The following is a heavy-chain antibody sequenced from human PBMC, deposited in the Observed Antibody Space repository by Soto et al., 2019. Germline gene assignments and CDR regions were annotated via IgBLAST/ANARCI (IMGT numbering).Heavy chain of an antibody. CDR3: AKDLRNTAMPTSSYYFDY. Sequence: PGGSLRLSCAASGFTFSSYGMHWVRQAPGKGLEWVAVISYDGSNKYYADSVQGRFTISRDNSRNTLYLQMNSLRAEDTALYYCAKDLRNTAMPTSSYYFDYWGQGTLVTVSS. V-gene: IGHV3-30*18. CDR1: GFTFSSYG. J-gene: IGHJ4*02. CDR2: ISYDGSNK. D-gene: IGHD5-18*01.